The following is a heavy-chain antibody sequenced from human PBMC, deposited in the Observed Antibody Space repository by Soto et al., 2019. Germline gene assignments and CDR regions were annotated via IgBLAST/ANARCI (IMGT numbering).Heavy chain of an antibody. D-gene: IGHD3-10*01. CDR1: GYPCTTYG. V-gene: IGHV1-18*04. Sequence: ASVKVSCKASGYPCTTYGLIWVRQAPGQHLEWLGWISARNGDTSYAQGFQGRVTLTTDTSTSTAYMELMTLRSDDTAVYFCARVQLLPHPAADFWGLGTLVTGSA. J-gene: IGHJ4*02. CDR2: ISARNGDT. CDR3: ARVQLLPHPAADF.